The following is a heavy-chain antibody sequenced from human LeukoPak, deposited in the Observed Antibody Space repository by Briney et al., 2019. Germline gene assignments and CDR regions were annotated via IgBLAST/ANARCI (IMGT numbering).Heavy chain of an antibody. CDR1: GYSISNGYY. Sequence: PSETLSLTCSVSGYSISNGYYWGWIRQTPGKGLEWIGSLYYNGRTYYNPSLKSRVTMSVDTSRNQFSLKLTSVTAADTAVYYCARAKSVKANDPCDYWGQGTLVTVSS. CDR2: LYYNGRT. CDR3: ARAKSVKANDPCDY. V-gene: IGHV4-38-2*02. J-gene: IGHJ4*02. D-gene: IGHD3-16*01.